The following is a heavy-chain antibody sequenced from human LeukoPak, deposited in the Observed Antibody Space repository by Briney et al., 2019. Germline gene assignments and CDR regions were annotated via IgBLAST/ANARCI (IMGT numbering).Heavy chain of an antibody. J-gene: IGHJ5*02. D-gene: IGHD2-15*01. CDR1: GGSFSGYY. V-gene: IGHV4-34*01. CDR3: AREGCSGGSCCSGWFDP. Sequence: PSETLSLTCAVYGGSFSGYYWSWIRQPPGKGLEWIGEINHSGSTNYNPSLKSRVTISVDTSKNQFSLKLSSVTAADTAVYYCAREGCSGGSCCSGWFDPWGQGTLVTVSS. CDR2: INHSGST.